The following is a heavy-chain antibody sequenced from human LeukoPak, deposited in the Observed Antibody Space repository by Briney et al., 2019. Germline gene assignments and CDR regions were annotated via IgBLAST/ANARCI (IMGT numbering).Heavy chain of an antibody. V-gene: IGHV3-15*01. D-gene: IGHD3-10*01. CDR3: TTDLWFGELSVDY. J-gene: IGHJ4*02. CDR1: GFTFSNAW. CDR2: IKSKTDGGTT. Sequence: GGSLRLSCAASGFTFSNAWMSLVRQAPGKGLEWVGRIKSKTDGGTTDYAAPVKGRFTISRDDSKNTLYLQMNSLKTEDTAVYYCTTDLWFGELSVDYWGQGTLVTVSS.